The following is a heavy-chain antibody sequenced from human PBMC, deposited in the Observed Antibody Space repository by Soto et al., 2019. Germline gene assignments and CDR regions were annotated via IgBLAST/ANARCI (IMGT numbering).Heavy chain of an antibody. V-gene: IGHV1-3*01. CDR3: ARVSGLITMVRGVITHHYYYYGMDV. CDR1: GYTFTSYA. D-gene: IGHD3-10*01. J-gene: IGHJ6*02. CDR2: INAGNGNT. Sequence: GASVKVSCKASGYTFTSYAMHWVRQAPGQRLEWMGWINAGNGNTKYSQKFQGRVTITRDTSASTAYMELSSLRSEDTAVYYCARVSGLITMVRGVITHHYYYYGMDVWGQGTTVTVSS.